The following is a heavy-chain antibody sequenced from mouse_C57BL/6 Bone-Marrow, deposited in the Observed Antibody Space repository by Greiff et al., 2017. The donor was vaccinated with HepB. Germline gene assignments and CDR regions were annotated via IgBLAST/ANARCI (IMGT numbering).Heavy chain of an antibody. CDR2: INPSNGGT. CDR3: TTLLRTSYFDY. D-gene: IGHD1-2*01. Sequence: QVQLQQPGTELVKPGASVKLSCKASGYTFTSYWMHWVKQRPGQGLEWIGNINPSNGGTNYNEKFKSKATLTVDKSSSTAYLQLSSLTSEDTAVYYCTTLLRTSYFDYWGQGTTLTVSS. J-gene: IGHJ2*01. V-gene: IGHV1-53*01. CDR1: GYTFTSYW.